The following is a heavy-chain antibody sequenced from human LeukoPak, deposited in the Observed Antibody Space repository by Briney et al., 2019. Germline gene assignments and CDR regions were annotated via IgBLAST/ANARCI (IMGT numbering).Heavy chain of an antibody. D-gene: IGHD6-6*01. CDR2: IKQDGSEK. Sequence: PGGSLRLSCAASGFTFSSYWMSWVRQAPGKGLEWVANIKQDGSEKYYVDSVKGRFTISRDNAKNSLYLQMNSLRAEDTAVCYCARVSGSSSRRIPYYYYYYYMDVWGKGTTVTVSS. CDR3: ARVSGSSSRRIPYYYYYYYMDV. J-gene: IGHJ6*03. V-gene: IGHV3-7*04. CDR1: GFTFSSYW.